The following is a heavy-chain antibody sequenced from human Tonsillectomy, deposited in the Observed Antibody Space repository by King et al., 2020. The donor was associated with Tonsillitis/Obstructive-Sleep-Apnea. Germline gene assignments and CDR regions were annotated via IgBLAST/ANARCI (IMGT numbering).Heavy chain of an antibody. CDR1: GFTFSSFA. D-gene: IGHD3-16*01. Sequence: VQLVESGGGLVQPGGSLRLSCSVSGFTFSSFAMHWVRQAPGKGLEYVSAVSSTGGTTYYADSVKGRFTISRDNSKNTLYLQMGSLRAEDTAVYYCVKGWGWGSRYFCYWGQGTLVTGSS. V-gene: IGHV3-64D*06. CDR2: VSSTGGTT. CDR3: VKGWGWGSRYFCY. J-gene: IGHJ4*02.